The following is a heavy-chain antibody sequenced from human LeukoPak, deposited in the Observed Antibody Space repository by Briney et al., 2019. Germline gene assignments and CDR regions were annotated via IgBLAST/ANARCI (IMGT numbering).Heavy chain of an antibody. V-gene: IGHV3-23*01. D-gene: IGHD6-19*01. CDR2: IGDNGGGT. Sequence: GGSLRLSCAASGFTFRTYAMSWVRQAPGKGLEWVSGIGDNGGGTYADSVKGRFTISRDNSKNTLFLQMNSLRVEDTAVYYCAKGDRNSGWFDWGQGTLVIVSS. CDR3: AKGDRNSGWFD. CDR1: GFTFRTYA. J-gene: IGHJ4*02.